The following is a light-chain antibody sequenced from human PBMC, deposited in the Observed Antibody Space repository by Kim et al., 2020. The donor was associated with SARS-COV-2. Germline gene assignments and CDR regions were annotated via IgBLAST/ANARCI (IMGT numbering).Light chain of an antibody. CDR2: KAS. J-gene: IGKJ2*01. CDR1: LSVGSS. V-gene: IGKV1-5*03. CDR3: QQYNSYSYT. Sequence: SASLGHRVTLPCRASLSVGSSLAWYQQKPGKAPILLIYKASNLEGGVPSRFSGSGYGTEFTLTIASLQPDDFATYYCQQYNSYSYTFGQGTKLEI.